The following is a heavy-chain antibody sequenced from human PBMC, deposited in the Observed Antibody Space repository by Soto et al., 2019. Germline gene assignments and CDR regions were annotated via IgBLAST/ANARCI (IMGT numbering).Heavy chain of an antibody. D-gene: IGHD3-3*01. V-gene: IGHV5-10-1*01. CDR1: GYSFTSYW. Sequence: GEYLKISCKGSGYSFTSYWISWVRQLPGKGLEWMGRIDPSDSYTNYSPSFQGHVTISADKSISTAYLQWSSLKASDTAMYYCARRTIFGVVTNNWFDPWGQGTLVTVSS. CDR3: ARRTIFGVVTNNWFDP. CDR2: IDPSDSYT. J-gene: IGHJ5*02.